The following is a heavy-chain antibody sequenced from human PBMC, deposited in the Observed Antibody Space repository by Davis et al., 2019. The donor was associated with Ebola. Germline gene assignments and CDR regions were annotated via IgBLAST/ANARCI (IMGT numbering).Heavy chain of an antibody. CDR2: INPGGTIT. Sequence: GESLKISCAASGFTFSNYWMHWIRQAPGKGLVWVSRINPGGTITTYADSVEGRLTISRDNAQNTLFLQMDSLRAEDTAFYYCTKDFDYENGYWGQGSLVTVSS. D-gene: IGHD3-9*01. J-gene: IGHJ4*02. CDR1: GFTFSNYW. CDR3: TKDFDYENGY. V-gene: IGHV3-74*01.